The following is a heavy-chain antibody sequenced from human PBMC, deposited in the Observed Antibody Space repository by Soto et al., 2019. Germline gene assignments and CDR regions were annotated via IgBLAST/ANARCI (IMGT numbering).Heavy chain of an antibody. CDR1: GDSISSSDYY. V-gene: IGHV4-39*02. D-gene: IGHD3-16*01. CDR3: ARDRPVGPYAYKGDQGMDL. J-gene: IGHJ6*01. CDR2: IYYSGTT. Sequence: SETLSLTCTVSGDSISSSDYYWGWIRQPPGKGLEWIGSIYYSGTTYYNPSLESRVTVSLDTSKNQFSLKLISVTAADTAVYSCARDRPVGPYAYKGDQGMDLWGQGTTVTVS.